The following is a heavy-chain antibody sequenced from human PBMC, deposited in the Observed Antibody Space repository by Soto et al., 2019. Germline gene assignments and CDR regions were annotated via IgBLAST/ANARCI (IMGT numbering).Heavy chain of an antibody. J-gene: IGHJ6*02. CDR2: IIPIFGTA. V-gene: IGHV1-69*06. CDR1: GGTFSSYA. D-gene: IGHD6-25*01. CDR3: ARWERGKLSIAADRYGMDV. Sequence: QVQLVQSGAEVQKPGSSVKVSCKASGGTFSSYAISWVRQAPGQGLEWMGGIIPIFGTANYAQKFQGRVTITADKSTSTAYMELSSLRSEDTAVYYCARWERGKLSIAADRYGMDVWGQGTTVTVSS.